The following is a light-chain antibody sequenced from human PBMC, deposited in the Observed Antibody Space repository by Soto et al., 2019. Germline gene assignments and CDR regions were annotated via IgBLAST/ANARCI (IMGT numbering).Light chain of an antibody. CDR1: QTVRNSY. J-gene: IGKJ1*01. V-gene: IGKV3-20*01. CDR3: QQYGSSGT. CDR2: GAS. Sequence: EFVLTQSPGTLSLSPGERATLSCRASQTVRNSYLAGYQQKPGQAPRLLIYGASNRATGIPDRFSGSGSGTDFTLTISRLEPEDFAVYYCQQYGSSGTFGQGTKVDI.